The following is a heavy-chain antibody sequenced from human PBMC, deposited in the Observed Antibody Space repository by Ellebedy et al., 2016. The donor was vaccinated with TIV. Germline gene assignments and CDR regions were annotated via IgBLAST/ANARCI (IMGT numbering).Heavy chain of an antibody. CDR3: TTDSYYDFWSGDYLDY. J-gene: IGHJ4*02. Sequence: GGSLRLXCAASGFTFSDYYMSWIRQAPGKGLEWVSYISSSGSTIYYADSVKGRFTISRDNAKNSLYLQMNSLKTEDTAVYYCTTDSYYDFWSGDYLDYWGQGTLVTVSS. CDR1: GFTFSDYY. D-gene: IGHD3-3*01. V-gene: IGHV3-11*01. CDR2: ISSSGSTI.